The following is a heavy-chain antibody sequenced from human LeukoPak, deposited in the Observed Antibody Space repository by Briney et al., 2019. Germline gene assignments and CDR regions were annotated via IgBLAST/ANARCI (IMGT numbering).Heavy chain of an antibody. V-gene: IGHV3-30-3*01. D-gene: IGHD5-24*01. J-gene: IGHJ4*02. Sequence: PGGSLRLSCAASGFTFSSYAMHWVRQAPGKGLEWVAVISYDGSNKYYADSVKGRFTISRDNSKNTLYLQMNSLRAEDTAVYYCARDLFDVDGYNWVTLGLIDYWGQGTLVTVSS. CDR3: ARDLFDVDGYNWVTLGLIDY. CDR2: ISYDGSNK. CDR1: GFTFSSYA.